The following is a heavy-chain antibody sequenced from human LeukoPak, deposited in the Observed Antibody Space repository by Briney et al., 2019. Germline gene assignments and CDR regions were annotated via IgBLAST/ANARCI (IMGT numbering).Heavy chain of an antibody. CDR2: IRYDGTDK. CDR3: ARDNPSFPYYFDY. Sequence: PGGSLRLSCAASGFTFSNHGMHWVRQAPGKGLEWVAFIRYDGTDKYYADSVKGRFTISRDNSKNTLYLQMNSLRAEDTAVYYCARDNPSFPYYFDYWGQGTLVTVSS. V-gene: IGHV3-30*02. J-gene: IGHJ4*02. CDR1: GFTFSNHG. D-gene: IGHD1-14*01.